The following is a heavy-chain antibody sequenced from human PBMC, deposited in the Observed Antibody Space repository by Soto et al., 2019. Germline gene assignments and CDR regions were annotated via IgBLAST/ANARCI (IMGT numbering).Heavy chain of an antibody. CDR2: ISWNSGTI. Sequence: LRLSCAASGFTFDDYGMHWVRQAPGKGLEWVSSISWNSGTIGYADSVKGRFTISRDNAKNSLYLQMNSLRPEDTALYYCAKAYSSSSLGWFDPWGQGTRVTVSS. CDR3: AKAYSSSSLGWFDP. CDR1: GFTFDDYG. D-gene: IGHD6-6*01. V-gene: IGHV3-9*01. J-gene: IGHJ5*02.